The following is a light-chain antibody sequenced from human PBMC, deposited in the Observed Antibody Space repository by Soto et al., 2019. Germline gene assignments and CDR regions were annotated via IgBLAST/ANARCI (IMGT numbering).Light chain of an antibody. V-gene: IGKV3-11*01. CDR1: QSVSSN. CDR2: GAP. J-gene: IGKJ1*01. CDR3: QQRSNWPRWA. Sequence: EIVLTQSPGTLSLSPGERATLSCRASQSVSSNFLAWYQQKPGQTPRLLIFGAPNRAAGIPARFSGSGSGTDFTLTINNLEPEDFAVYYCQQRSNWPRWAFGQGTKVDIK.